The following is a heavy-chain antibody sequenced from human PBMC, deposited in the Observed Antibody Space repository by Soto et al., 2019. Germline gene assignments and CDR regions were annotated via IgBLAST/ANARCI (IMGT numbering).Heavy chain of an antibody. CDR3: AKDAGFWFGELSDYYYYGMDV. CDR1: GFTFSSYA. CDR2: ISGSGGST. V-gene: IGHV3-23*01. Sequence: GSLRLSCAAPGFTFSSYAMSWVRQAPGKGLEWVSAISGSGGSTYYADSVKGRFTISRDNSKNTLYPQMNSLRAEDTAVYYCAKDAGFWFGELSDYYYYGMDVWGQGTTVTVSS. J-gene: IGHJ6*02. D-gene: IGHD3-10*01.